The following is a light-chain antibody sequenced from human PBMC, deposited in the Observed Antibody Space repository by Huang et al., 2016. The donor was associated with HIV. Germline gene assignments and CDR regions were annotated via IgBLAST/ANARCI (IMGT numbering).Light chain of an antibody. CDR3: HQYNNWPPWT. V-gene: IGKV3-15*01. J-gene: IGKJ1*01. CDR1: QSVSSN. Sequence: ETVMTQTPATLSVSPGERATPFCRASQSVSSNLAWYQHKPGQAPRLLIYGASTRPTGIPGRFSGSGSGTEFTLTISSLQSEDFAVYYCHQYNNWPPWTFGQGTKVEIK. CDR2: GAS.